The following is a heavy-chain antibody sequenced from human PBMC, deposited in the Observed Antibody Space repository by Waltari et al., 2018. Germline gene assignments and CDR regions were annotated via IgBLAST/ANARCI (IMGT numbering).Heavy chain of an antibody. J-gene: IGHJ3*02. V-gene: IGHV3-53*01. CDR2: IDRDGNT. D-gene: IGHD1-1*01. Sequence: EEQLVESGGGVIQFGGSLRLSCEGSGFSVSDNYMNWVGQGPGKGLEWVSTIDRDGNTYYADSVKCRFATSRGSSRDTVYFEMNSLRPDDTAVYYCASTLHLDGWLDGFDIWGQGTVVTVSS. CDR3: ASTLHLDGWLDGFDI. CDR1: GFSVSDNY.